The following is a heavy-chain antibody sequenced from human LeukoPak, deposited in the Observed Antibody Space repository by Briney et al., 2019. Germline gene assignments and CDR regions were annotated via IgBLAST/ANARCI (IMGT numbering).Heavy chain of an antibody. J-gene: IGHJ4*02. CDR2: VYYSGTT. CDR3: ARINPYSGYDYLDY. D-gene: IGHD5-12*01. V-gene: IGHV4-39*01. Sequence: PETLSLTCIVSGGSISSSSYYWGWIRQPPGKGLEWIGSVYYSGTTYYKPSLKSRVTISVDTSKNQFSLKLSSVTAADTAVYYCARINPYSGYDYLDYWGQGTLVTVPS. CDR1: GGSISSSSYY.